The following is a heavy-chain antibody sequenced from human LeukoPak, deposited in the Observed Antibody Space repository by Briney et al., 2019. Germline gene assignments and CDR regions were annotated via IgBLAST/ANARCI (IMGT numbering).Heavy chain of an antibody. CDR1: GLTFSSYS. J-gene: IGHJ5*02. CDR3: ARTEAYYDFWSGYSP. D-gene: IGHD3-3*01. V-gene: IGHV3-21*01. CDR2: ISSSSSYI. Sequence: PGGSLRLSCAASGLTFSSYSMNWVRQAPGKGLEWVSSISSSSSYIYYADSVKGRFTISRDNAKNSLYLQMNSLRAEDTAVYYCARTEAYYDFWSGYSPWGQGTLVTVSS.